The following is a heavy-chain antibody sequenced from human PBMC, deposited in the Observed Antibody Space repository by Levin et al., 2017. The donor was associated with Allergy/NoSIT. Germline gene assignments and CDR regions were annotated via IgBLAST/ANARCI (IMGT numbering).Heavy chain of an antibody. CDR3: TTESTVAVTMDY. D-gene: IGHD2-21*02. V-gene: IGHV3-15*01. CDR1: GFTFSNAW. J-gene: IGHJ4*02. Sequence: GGSLRLSCAASGFTFSNAWMSWVRQAPGKGLEWVGRIKSKTDGGTTDYAAPVKGRFTISRDDSKNTLYLQMNSLKTEDTAVYYCTTESTVAVTMDYWGQGTLVTVSS. CDR2: IKSKTDGGTT.